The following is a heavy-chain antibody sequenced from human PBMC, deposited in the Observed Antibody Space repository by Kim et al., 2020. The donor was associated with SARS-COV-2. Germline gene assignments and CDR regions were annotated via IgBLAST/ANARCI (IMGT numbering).Heavy chain of an antibody. CDR1: GGTFSSYA. CDR2: IIPIFGTA. D-gene: IGHD6-13*01. V-gene: IGHV1-69*13. CDR3: ARDPGAAAGKTPIFYYYYGMDV. J-gene: IGHJ6*02. Sequence: SVKVSCKASGGTFSSYAISWVRQAPGQGLEWMGGIIPIFGTANYAQKFQGRVTITADESTSTAYMELSSLRSEDTAVYYCARDPGAAAGKTPIFYYYYGMDVWGQGTTVTVSS.